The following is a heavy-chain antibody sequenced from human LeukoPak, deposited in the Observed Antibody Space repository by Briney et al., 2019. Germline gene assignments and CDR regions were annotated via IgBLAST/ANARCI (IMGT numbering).Heavy chain of an antibody. D-gene: IGHD1-7*01. CDR1: GGSISSSGYQ. CDR2: INHSGST. V-gene: IGHV4-39*07. Sequence: SETLSLTCTVSGGSISSSGYQWGWIRQPPGKGLEWIGEINHSGSTNYNPSLKSRVTISVDTSKNQFSLKMSSVTAADTAVYYCARGPGYNWNYDFDYWGQGTLVTVSS. CDR3: ARGPGYNWNYDFDY. J-gene: IGHJ4*02.